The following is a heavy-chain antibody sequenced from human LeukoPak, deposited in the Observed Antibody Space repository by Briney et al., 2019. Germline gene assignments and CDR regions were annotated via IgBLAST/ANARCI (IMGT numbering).Heavy chain of an antibody. V-gene: IGHV1-2*02. D-gene: IGHD3-3*01. Sequence: ASVKVSCKASGYTFTGYYMHWVRQAPGQGLEWMGWINPNSGGTNYAQKFQGRVTMTRDTSTSTVYMELSSLRSEDTAVYYCARAVLRFRNWFDPWGQGTLVTVSS. J-gene: IGHJ5*02. CDR1: GYTFTGYY. CDR3: ARAVLRFRNWFDP. CDR2: INPNSGGT.